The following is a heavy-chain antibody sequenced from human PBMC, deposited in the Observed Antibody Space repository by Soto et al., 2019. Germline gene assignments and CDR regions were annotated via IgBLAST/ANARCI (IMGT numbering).Heavy chain of an antibody. CDR1: VFAFISYS. CDR2: ISGSVFST. Sequence: VVSLRLSCSASVFAFISYSMSVFLQAPVKGLEWVSAISGSVFSTYYAYSVKCRFTISRDNSKNTLYLQMNSLRAEDTAVYYCQKDLSYRRKSRWGKGNLVNVSS. J-gene: IGHJ4*02. V-gene: IGHV3-23*01. D-gene: IGHD3-10*01. CDR3: QKDLSYRRKSR.